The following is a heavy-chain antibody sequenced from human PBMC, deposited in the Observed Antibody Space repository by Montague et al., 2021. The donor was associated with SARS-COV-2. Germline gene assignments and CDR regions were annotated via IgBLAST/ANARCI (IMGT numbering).Heavy chain of an antibody. CDR1: GFTFSDYY. Sequence: SLRLSCAASGFTFSDYYMSWFRQAPGKGLEWLSYISSGGTTIFYADSVKGRLTISRGNAENSLYLQVNSLRGEDTAVYYCARVSSNWSDAFDVWGQGTMVTVSS. CDR3: ARVSSNWSDAFDV. J-gene: IGHJ3*01. CDR2: ISSGGTTI. V-gene: IGHV3-11*01. D-gene: IGHD6-13*01.